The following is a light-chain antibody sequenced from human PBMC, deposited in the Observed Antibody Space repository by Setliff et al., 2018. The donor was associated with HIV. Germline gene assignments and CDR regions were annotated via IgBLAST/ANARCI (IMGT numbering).Light chain of an antibody. CDR1: SSDIGHYNY. CDR3: CSYTSSLTYV. CDR2: DVT. Sequence: QSVLTQPASVSASPGQSITISCTGTSSDIGHYNYVSWYQQYPGTAPKLIIFDVTERPSGVSNRFSGTKSGNTASLTISGLQADDEADYYCCSYTSSLTYVFGTGTKVTVL. V-gene: IGLV2-14*03. J-gene: IGLJ1*01.